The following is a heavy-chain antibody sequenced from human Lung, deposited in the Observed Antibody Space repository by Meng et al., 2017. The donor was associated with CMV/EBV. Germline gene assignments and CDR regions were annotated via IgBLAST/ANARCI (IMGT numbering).Heavy chain of an antibody. CDR3: ATGDLVVMIAIPLDY. D-gene: IGHD2-21*01. V-gene: IGHV3-30-3*01. Sequence: RGSLRLXCAASGFTFSNYAMHWVRQAPGKGLEWVAVISYDGSNKYYADSVKGRFTISRDDSKNTLYLQMNSLRAEDTAVYYCATGDLVVMIAIPLDYWGQGTXVTVSS. CDR2: ISYDGSNK. CDR1: GFTFSNYA. J-gene: IGHJ4*02.